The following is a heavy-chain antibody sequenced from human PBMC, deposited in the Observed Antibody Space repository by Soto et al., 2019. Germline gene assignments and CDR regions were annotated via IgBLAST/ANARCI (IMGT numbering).Heavy chain of an antibody. CDR3: ARMEGQTAINYYYYYMDV. CDR2: IFSNDEK. J-gene: IGHJ6*03. CDR1: GFSLSNARMG. D-gene: IGHD5-18*01. V-gene: IGHV2-26*01. Sequence: SGPTLVNPTQTLTLTCTVSGFSLSNARMGVSWIRQPPGKALEWLAHIFSNDEKSYSTSLKSRLTISKDTSKSQVVLTTTNMDPVDTATYYCARMEGQTAINYYYYYMDVWGKGTTVTVSS.